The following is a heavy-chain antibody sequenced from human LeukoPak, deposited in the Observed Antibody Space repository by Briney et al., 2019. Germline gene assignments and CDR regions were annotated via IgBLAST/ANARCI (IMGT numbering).Heavy chain of an antibody. J-gene: IGHJ4*02. Sequence: SGGSLRLSCAASGFTFDDYGMSWVRQAPGKGLEWVSGINWNGGSTGYADSVKGRFTISRDNAKNSLYLQMNSLRAEDTALYYCARGSFGGSYCDYWGQGTLVTVSS. V-gene: IGHV3-20*04. CDR3: ARGSFGGSYCDY. CDR2: INWNGGST. D-gene: IGHD1-26*01. CDR1: GFTFDDYG.